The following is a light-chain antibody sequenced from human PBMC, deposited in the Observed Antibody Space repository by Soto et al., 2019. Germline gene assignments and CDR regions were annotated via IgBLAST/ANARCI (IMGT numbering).Light chain of an antibody. CDR1: SSDVGGYDY. CDR3: CSFADFTYV. J-gene: IGLJ1*01. Sequence: QSVLTQPASVSGSPGQSIAISCTGTSSDVGGYDYVSWYQLHPGKAPKLMVFEVSNRPSGVSTRFSGSKSGNTASLTISGLQAVDEADYYCCSFADFTYVFGTGTKVTVL. V-gene: IGLV2-14*01. CDR2: EVS.